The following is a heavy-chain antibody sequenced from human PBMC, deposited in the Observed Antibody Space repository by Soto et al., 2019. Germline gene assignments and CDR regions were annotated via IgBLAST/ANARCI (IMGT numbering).Heavy chain of an antibody. D-gene: IGHD1-1*01. J-gene: IGHJ6*02. CDR1: GYSFTSYW. CDR3: ASTKLAVEPTTYYYGMDV. Sequence: GESLKISCKGSGYSFTSYWISWVRQLPGKGLEWMGRIDPSDSYTNYSPSFQGHVTISADKSISTAYLQWSSLKASDTAMYYCASTKLAVEPTTYYYGMDVWGQGTTVTVSS. CDR2: IDPSDSYT. V-gene: IGHV5-10-1*01.